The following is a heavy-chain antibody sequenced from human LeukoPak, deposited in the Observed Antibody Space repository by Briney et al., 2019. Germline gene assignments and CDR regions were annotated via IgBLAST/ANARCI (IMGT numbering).Heavy chain of an antibody. CDR3: ARGYSSGWYGYFDY. D-gene: IGHD6-19*01. V-gene: IGHV4-38-2*02. CDR2: IYYSEST. Sequence: SETLSLTCTVSGYSISDYYWGWIRQPPGKGLEWIGIIYYSESTYYNPSLKSRVTISGDTSRNQFSLKLSSVTAADTAVYYCARGYSSGWYGYFDYWGQGTLVTVSS. CDR1: GYSISDYY. J-gene: IGHJ4*02.